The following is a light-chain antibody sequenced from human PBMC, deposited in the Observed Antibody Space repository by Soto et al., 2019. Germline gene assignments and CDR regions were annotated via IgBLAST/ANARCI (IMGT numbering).Light chain of an antibody. CDR3: QQRSNWLPFT. V-gene: IGKV3-11*01. CDR1: QSVSSY. CDR2: DES. Sequence: EIVMTQSPATLSVSPGGRATLSCRASQSVSSYLAWYQQKPGXXPXLLIYDESNRATGIPARFSGSGSGTDFTLTISSLLPEDFAIYYCQQRSNWLPFTFGQGTRLEIK. J-gene: IGKJ5*01.